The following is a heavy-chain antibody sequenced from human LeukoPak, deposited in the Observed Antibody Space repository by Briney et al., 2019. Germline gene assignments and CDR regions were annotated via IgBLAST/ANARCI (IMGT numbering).Heavy chain of an antibody. D-gene: IGHD3-10*01. Sequence: GGSLRLSCAASGFTFSSYSMNWVRQAPGKGLEWVSSISSSSSYIYYADSVKGRFTISRDNAKNSLYLQMNSLRAEDTAVYYCAREGLLWFGEYRGRFFDYWGQGTLVTVSS. CDR2: ISSSSSYI. CDR3: AREGLLWFGEYRGRFFDY. V-gene: IGHV3-21*01. J-gene: IGHJ4*02. CDR1: GFTFSSYS.